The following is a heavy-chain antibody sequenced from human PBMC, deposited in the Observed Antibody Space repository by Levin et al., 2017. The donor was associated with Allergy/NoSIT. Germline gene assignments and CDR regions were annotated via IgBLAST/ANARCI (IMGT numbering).Heavy chain of an antibody. V-gene: IGHV3-30*18. J-gene: IGHJ4*02. Sequence: PGESLKISCAASGFTFSSYAMHWVRQAPGKGLEWVAFISYDGSDKYYADSVKGRFTISRDDSKNTLYLQMYSLTAEDTAAYYCAKEGPGLVFDYWGQGTLVAVSS. D-gene: IGHD1-14*01. CDR2: ISYDGSDK. CDR3: AKEGPGLVFDY. CDR1: GFTFSSYA.